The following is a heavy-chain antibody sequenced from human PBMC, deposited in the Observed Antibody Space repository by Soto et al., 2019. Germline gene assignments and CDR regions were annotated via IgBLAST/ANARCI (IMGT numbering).Heavy chain of an antibody. D-gene: IGHD5-12*01. CDR2: LNPNTDKT. CDR3: ARGIKGLPPSAFDI. J-gene: IGHJ3*02. Sequence: ASVKVSCKASGYTFSNYDINWVRQATGQGLEWMGWLNPNTDKTGSAQKFQGRVTMTRNTSLSSAYLELSGLRSDDAAVYYCARGIKGLPPSAFDIWGQGTRVTVSS. V-gene: IGHV1-8*01. CDR1: GYTFSNYD.